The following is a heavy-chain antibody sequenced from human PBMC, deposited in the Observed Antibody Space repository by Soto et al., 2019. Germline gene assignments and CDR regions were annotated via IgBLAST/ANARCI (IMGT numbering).Heavy chain of an antibody. CDR1: GYTLTELS. D-gene: IGHD3-3*01. Sequence: ASVKVSCKVSGYTLTELSMHWVRQAPGKGLEWMGGFDPEDGETIYAQKFQGRVTMTEDTSTDTAYMELSSLRSEDTAGYYCATLGGLRGRHGHRLRFLEWLPKKYDAFDIWGQGTMVTVSS. CDR3: ATLGGLRGRHGHRLRFLEWLPKKYDAFDI. J-gene: IGHJ3*02. V-gene: IGHV1-24*01. CDR2: FDPEDGET.